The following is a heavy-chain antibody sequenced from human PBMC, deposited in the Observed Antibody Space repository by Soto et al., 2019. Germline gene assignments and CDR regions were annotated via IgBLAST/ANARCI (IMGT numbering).Heavy chain of an antibody. Sequence: QVQLQQSGPGLVKPSQTLSLTCTVSGGSISSGDYYWSWIRQPPGKGLAWIGYIYYSGSTYYNPSRKCRVTISVDTSKNQFFLKLSSVTAADTAVYYCARGRPDGSRLDPWGQGTLVTVSS. CDR1: GGSISSGDYY. J-gene: IGHJ5*02. CDR3: ARGRPDGSRLDP. D-gene: IGHD6-13*01. V-gene: IGHV4-30-4*01. CDR2: IYYSGST.